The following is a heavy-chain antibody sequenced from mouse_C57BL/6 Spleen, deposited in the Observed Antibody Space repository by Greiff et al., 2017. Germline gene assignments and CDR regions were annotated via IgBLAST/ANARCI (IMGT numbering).Heavy chain of an antibody. CDR3: ASQGSSGYYAMDY. CDR2: IHPNSGST. J-gene: IGHJ4*01. D-gene: IGHD1-3*01. CDR1: GYTFTSYW. V-gene: IGHV1-64*01. Sequence: QVQLQQPGAELVKPGASVKLSCKASGYTFTSYWMHWVKQRPGQGLEWIGMIHPNSGSTNYNEKFKSKATLTVDKSSSTAYMQLSSLTSEDYAVYYCASQGSSGYYAMDYWGQGTSVTVSS.